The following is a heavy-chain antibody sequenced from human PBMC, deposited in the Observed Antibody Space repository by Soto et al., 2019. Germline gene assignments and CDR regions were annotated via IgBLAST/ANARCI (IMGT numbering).Heavy chain of an antibody. CDR3: AKDSLAAAGTHYFDY. Sequence: GGSLRLSCAASGFTFNSYGMHWVRQTPGKGLEWVAIISYDGSNKYYGDSVKGRFTISRDNSKSTLYLQMNSLRAEDSALYYCAKDSLAAAGTHYFDYWGLGTLVTISS. CDR1: GFTFNSYG. D-gene: IGHD6-13*01. V-gene: IGHV3-30*18. J-gene: IGHJ4*02. CDR2: ISYDGSNK.